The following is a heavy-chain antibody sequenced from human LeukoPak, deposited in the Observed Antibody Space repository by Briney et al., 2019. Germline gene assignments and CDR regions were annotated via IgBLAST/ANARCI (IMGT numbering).Heavy chain of an antibody. D-gene: IGHD6-13*01. CDR1: GFTFSSYA. J-gene: IGHJ3*02. CDR3: ARDRDGSSWLADFAFDI. V-gene: IGHV3-23*01. CDR2: IGGSGGST. Sequence: QPGGSLRLSCAASGFTFSSYAMSWVRQAPGKGLEWVSAIGGSGGSTYYADSVKGRFTISRDNSKNTLYLQMNSLRAEDTAVYYCARDRDGSSWLADFAFDIWGQGTMVTVSS.